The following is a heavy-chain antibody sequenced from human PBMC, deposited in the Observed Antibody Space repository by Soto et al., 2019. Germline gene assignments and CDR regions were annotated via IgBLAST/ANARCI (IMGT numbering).Heavy chain of an antibody. V-gene: IGHV3-30-3*01. CDR3: ARDLIYTAMGTPGHY. Sequence: QVQLVESGGGVVQPGRSLRLSCAASGFTFSSYAMHWVRQAPGKGLEWVAVISYDGSNKYYADSVKGRFTISRDNSKNTLYLQMNSLRAEDTAVYYCARDLIYTAMGTPGHYWGQGTLVTVSS. J-gene: IGHJ4*02. D-gene: IGHD5-18*01. CDR2: ISYDGSNK. CDR1: GFTFSSYA.